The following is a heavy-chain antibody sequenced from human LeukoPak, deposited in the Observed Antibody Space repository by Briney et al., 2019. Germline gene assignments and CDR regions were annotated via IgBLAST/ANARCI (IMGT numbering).Heavy chain of an antibody. CDR1: GFTFSSYG. CDR3: TKDKGSGSWGSEY. Sequence: GGSLRLSCAASGFTFSSYGMHWVRQAPGKGLEWVAVISYDGSNKYYADSVKGRFTISRDNSKNTLYLQMNSLRDEDTAVYYCTKDKGSGSWGSEYWGQGSLVTVSS. V-gene: IGHV3-30*18. CDR2: ISYDGSNK. D-gene: IGHD6-13*01. J-gene: IGHJ4*02.